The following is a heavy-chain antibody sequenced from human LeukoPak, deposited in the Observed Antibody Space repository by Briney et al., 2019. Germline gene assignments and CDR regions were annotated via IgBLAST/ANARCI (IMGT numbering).Heavy chain of an antibody. Sequence: GGSLRLYCAASGFTFSNYAMDGVRQAPGKGLEWVSAISGSGGSTYYADYVKGRFTISRDNSNTTLYLQMNSLRAENTAVYYCAEAGLSGSYSLDYWGQGTLVTVSS. CDR1: GFTFSNYA. CDR2: ISGSGGST. V-gene: IGHV3-23*01. D-gene: IGHD1-26*01. CDR3: AEAGLSGSYSLDY. J-gene: IGHJ4*02.